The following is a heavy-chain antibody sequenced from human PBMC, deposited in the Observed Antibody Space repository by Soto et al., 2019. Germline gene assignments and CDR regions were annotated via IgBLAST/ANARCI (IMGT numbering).Heavy chain of an antibody. D-gene: IGHD1-7*01. CDR1: GFTFSDSY. J-gene: IGHJ6*02. CDR2: IASSGSHR. CDR3: ASLGITGTTAPNYYNLDV. Sequence: GGSLRLSCEASGFTFSDSYMSWVRQSPGKGLEWVSSIASSGSHRYYTDSVKGRFTISRDNAKNSLYMQMNSLRAEDTAVYYCASLGITGTTAPNYYNLDVWGQGTTVTVSS. V-gene: IGHV3-21*01.